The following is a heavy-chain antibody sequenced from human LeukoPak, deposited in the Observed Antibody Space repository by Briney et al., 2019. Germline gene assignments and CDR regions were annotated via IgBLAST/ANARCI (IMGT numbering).Heavy chain of an antibody. V-gene: IGHV4-30-2*01. CDR3: ARVDSSGYHFDY. Sequence: SQTLSLTCAVSGGSISSGGYSWSWIRQPPGKGLEWIGYIYHGGSTYYNPSLKSRVTISVDRSKNQFSLKLSSVTAADTAVYYCARVDSSGYHFDYWGQGTLVTVSS. J-gene: IGHJ4*02. D-gene: IGHD3-22*01. CDR2: IYHGGST. CDR1: GGSISSGGYS.